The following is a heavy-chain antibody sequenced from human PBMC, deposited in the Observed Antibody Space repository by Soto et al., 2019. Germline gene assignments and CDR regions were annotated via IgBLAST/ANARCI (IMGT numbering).Heavy chain of an antibody. Sequence: QVQLQESGPGLVKPSGTLSLTCAVSSGSISSSNWWSWVRQPPGKGLEWIGEIYHSGSTNYNPSRKSRVTISVDKSKNQFSLKLSSVTAADTAVYYCASVLVVPAASTSDYYYYMDVWGKGTTVTVSS. J-gene: IGHJ6*03. D-gene: IGHD2-2*01. CDR1: SGSISSSNW. V-gene: IGHV4-4*02. CDR2: IYHSGST. CDR3: ASVLVVPAASTSDYYYYMDV.